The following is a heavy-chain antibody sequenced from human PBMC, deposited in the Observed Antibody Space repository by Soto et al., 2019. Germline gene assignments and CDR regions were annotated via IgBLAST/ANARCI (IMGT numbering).Heavy chain of an antibody. V-gene: IGHV1-69*13. D-gene: IGHD3-3*01. CDR1: GGTFSSYA. Sequence: ASVKVSCKASGGTFSSYAISWVRQAPGQGLEWMGGIIPIFGTANYAQKFQGRVTITADESTSTAYMELSSLRSEDTAVYYCARARAFFGGELPNYYYGMDVWGQGTTVTVSS. CDR3: ARARAFFGGELPNYYYGMDV. J-gene: IGHJ6*02. CDR2: IIPIFGTA.